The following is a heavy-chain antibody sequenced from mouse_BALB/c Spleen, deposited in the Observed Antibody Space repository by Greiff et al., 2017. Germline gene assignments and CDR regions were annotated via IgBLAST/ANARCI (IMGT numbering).Heavy chain of an antibody. J-gene: IGHJ3*01. CDR1: GFTFSSYG. CDR2: INSNGGST. D-gene: IGHD1-1*01. V-gene: IGHV5-6-3*01. Sequence: DVMLVESGGGLVQPGGSLKLSCAASGFTFSSYGMSWVRQTPDKRLELVATINSNGGSTYYPDSVKGRFTISRDNAKNTLYLQMSSLKSEDTAMYYCARELRAFAYWGQGTLVTVSA. CDR3: ARELRAFAY.